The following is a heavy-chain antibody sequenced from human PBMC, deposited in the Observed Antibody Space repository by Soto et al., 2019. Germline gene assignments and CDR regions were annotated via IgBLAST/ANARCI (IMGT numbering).Heavy chain of an antibody. Sequence: ASVKVSCKASGYSFSSFGISWVRQAPGQGLEWMGWFDAYKGNTNYAQKLQGRVTMTTDTSTSTAYMELRSLRSDDTAVYYCARDSPPPREWGQGTLVTVSS. V-gene: IGHV1-18*01. CDR2: FDAYKGNT. CDR3: ARDSPPPRE. CDR1: GYSFSSFG. J-gene: IGHJ4*02.